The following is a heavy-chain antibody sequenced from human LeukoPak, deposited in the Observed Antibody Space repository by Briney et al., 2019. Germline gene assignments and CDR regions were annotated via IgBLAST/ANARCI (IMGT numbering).Heavy chain of an antibody. V-gene: IGHV4-4*07. Sequence: SETLSLTCTVSGGSISRYYWSWIRQPAGEGLEWIGRIYTTGSTNSNPSLKSRVTMSVDTSKNQFSLKLSSVTAADTAVYYCARGYGDFTVDYWGQGTLVTVSS. CDR1: GGSISRYY. D-gene: IGHD4-17*01. CDR2: IYTTGST. CDR3: ARGYGDFTVDY. J-gene: IGHJ4*02.